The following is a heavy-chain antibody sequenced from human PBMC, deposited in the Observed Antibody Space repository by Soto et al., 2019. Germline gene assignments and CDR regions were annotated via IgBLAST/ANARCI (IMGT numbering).Heavy chain of an antibody. J-gene: IGHJ4*02. D-gene: IGHD3-10*01. CDR3: AKGEMAPMVRGVHLDY. Sequence: PGGSLRLSCAASGFTFDDYAMHWVRQAPGKGLEWVSGISWNSGSIGYADSVKGRFTISRDNAKNSLYLQMNSLRAEDTALYYCAKGEMAPMVRGVHLDYWGQGTLVTVSS. CDR1: GFTFDDYA. CDR2: ISWNSGSI. V-gene: IGHV3-9*01.